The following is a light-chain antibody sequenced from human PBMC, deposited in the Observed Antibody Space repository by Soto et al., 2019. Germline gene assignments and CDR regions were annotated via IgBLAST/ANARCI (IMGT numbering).Light chain of an antibody. CDR2: EGS. CDR1: SSDVGSYNL. CDR3: CSYAGSSTSVA. J-gene: IGLJ2*01. V-gene: IGLV2-23*01. Sequence: QSVLTQPASVSGSPGQSITISCTGTSSDVGSYNLVSWYQQHPGKAPKLMIYEGSERPSGVSNRFSGSKSGNTASLTISGLQAEDEADYYCCSYAGSSTSVAFGGGTKLTVL.